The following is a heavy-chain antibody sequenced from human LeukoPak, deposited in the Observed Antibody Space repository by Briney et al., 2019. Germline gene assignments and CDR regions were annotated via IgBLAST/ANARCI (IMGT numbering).Heavy chain of an antibody. J-gene: IGHJ4*02. CDR3: ARVDGFGQGFDY. D-gene: IGHD3-10*01. Sequence: SETLSLTCAVSGASFSTNYWSWIRQPAGKGLEWIGRIYTSGSTNYNPSLKRPVTISVDTSKNQFSLKLSSVTAADTAVYYCARVDGFGQGFDYWGQGTLVTVSS. CDR1: GASFSTNY. CDR2: IYTSGST. V-gene: IGHV4-4*07.